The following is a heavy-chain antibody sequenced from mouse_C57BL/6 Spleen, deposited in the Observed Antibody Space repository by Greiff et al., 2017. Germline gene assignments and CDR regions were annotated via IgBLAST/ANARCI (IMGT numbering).Heavy chain of an antibody. V-gene: IGHV5-17*01. CDR1: GFTFSDYG. CDR3: AILYDYDGGNAMDY. Sequence: EVKLVESGGGLVKPGGSLKLSCAASGFTFSDYGMHWVRQAPEKGLVWVAYISSGSSTIYYADTVKGRFTISRDNAKNTLFLQMTSLRSEDTAMYYCAILYDYDGGNAMDYWGQGTSVTVSS. CDR2: ISSGSSTI. D-gene: IGHD2-4*01. J-gene: IGHJ4*01.